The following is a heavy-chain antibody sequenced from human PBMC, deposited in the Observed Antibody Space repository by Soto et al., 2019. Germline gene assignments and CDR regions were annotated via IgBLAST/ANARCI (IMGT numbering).Heavy chain of an antibody. CDR1: GFTFSSYG. Sequence: GGSLRLSCAASGFTFSSYGMHWVRQAPGKGLEWVAVIWYDGSNKYYADSVKGRFTISRDNSENTLYLQMNSLRAEDTAVYYCARGSPYYYGSGSYLNYWGQGTRVTVSS. D-gene: IGHD3-10*01. J-gene: IGHJ4*02. V-gene: IGHV3-33*01. CDR3: ARGSPYYYGSGSYLNY. CDR2: IWYDGSNK.